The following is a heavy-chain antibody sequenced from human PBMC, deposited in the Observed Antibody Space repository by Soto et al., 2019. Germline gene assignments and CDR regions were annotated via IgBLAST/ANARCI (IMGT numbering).Heavy chain of an antibody. V-gene: IGHV4-59*01. Sequence: PFETLSLTCTVSGGSISSYYWSWIRQPPGKGLEWIGYIYYSGSTNYNPSLKSRVTISVDTSKNQFSLKLSSVTAADTAVYYCARDAKYYDILTSYSLWGQGTLVTVSS. J-gene: IGHJ4*02. CDR3: ARDAKYYDILTSYSL. D-gene: IGHD3-9*01. CDR1: GGSISSYY. CDR2: IYYSGST.